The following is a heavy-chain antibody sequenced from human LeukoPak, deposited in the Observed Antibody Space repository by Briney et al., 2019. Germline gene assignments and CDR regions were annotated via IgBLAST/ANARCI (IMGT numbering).Heavy chain of an antibody. J-gene: IGHJ4*02. CDR3: AKDIASRGIGVAGD. CDR2: ISWNSGSI. V-gene: IGHV3-9*01. D-gene: IGHD6-19*01. CDR1: GFTFDDYA. Sequence: GGSLRLSCAASGFTFDDYAMHWVRQAPGKGLEWVSGISWNSGSIGYADSVKGRFTISRDNSKKSLFVQMNSLRTEDTALYYCAKDIASRGIGVAGDWGQGTLVTVSS.